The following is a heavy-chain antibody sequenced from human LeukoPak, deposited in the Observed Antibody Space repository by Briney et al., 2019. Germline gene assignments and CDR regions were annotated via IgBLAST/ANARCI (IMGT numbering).Heavy chain of an antibody. CDR1: GFTFSSYA. CDR2: ITGSGYT. D-gene: IGHD4-17*01. J-gene: IGHJ3*02. Sequence: GGSLRLSCVDSGFTFSSYAVTRVRQAPGKGLEWVSSITGSGYTYYADSVKGRFTVSRDNSKNTLFLQMNDLRAEDTGLYYCSSDPNGDYVGAFDMWGPGTMVTVAS. CDR3: SSDPNGDYVGAFDM. V-gene: IGHV3-23*01.